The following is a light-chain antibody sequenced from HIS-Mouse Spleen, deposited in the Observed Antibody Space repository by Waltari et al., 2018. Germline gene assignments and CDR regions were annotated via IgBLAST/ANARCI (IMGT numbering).Light chain of an antibody. CDR3: SSYTSSSTYV. CDR2: EVS. J-gene: IGLJ1*01. V-gene: IGLV2-14*01. CDR1: SSDVVGYTY. Sequence: QSALTQPASVSGSPGQSITISCTGTSSDVVGYTYVSWYQQHPGKAPKLMIYEVSNRPSGVSNRFSGSKSGNTASLTISGLQAEDEADYYCSSYTSSSTYVFGTGTKVTVL.